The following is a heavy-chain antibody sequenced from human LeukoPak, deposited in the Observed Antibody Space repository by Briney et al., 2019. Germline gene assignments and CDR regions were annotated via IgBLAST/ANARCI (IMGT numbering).Heavy chain of an antibody. CDR3: ARAPPGDSHDY. J-gene: IGHJ4*02. CDR2: IYHSGST. D-gene: IGHD5-18*01. Sequence: TCANYWWTWVRQSPRKGLEWIGEIYHSGSTHYNPSLKSRVTIDKSKNQFSLRLSSVSAADTAVYYCARAPPGDSHDYWGQGTLVTVSS. V-gene: IGHV4-4*02. CDR1: TCANYW.